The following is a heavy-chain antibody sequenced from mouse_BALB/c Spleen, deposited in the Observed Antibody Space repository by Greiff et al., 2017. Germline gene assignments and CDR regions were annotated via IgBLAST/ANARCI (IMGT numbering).Heavy chain of an antibody. CDR2: ISSGGGST. CDR1: GFAFSSYD. J-gene: IGHJ2*01. V-gene: IGHV5-12-1*01. CDR3: ARHKAGTPFFDY. Sequence: EVMLVESGGGLVKPGGSLKLSCAASGFAFSSYDMSWVRQTPEKRLEWVAYISSGGGSTYYPDTVKGRFTISRDNAKNTLYLQMSSLKSKDTAMYYCARHKAGTPFFDYWGQGTTLTVSS. D-gene: IGHD4-1*01.